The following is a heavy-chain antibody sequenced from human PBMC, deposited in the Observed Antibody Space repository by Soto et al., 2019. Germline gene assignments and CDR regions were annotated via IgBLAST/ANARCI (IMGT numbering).Heavy chain of an antibody. CDR1: GGPLNGYH. J-gene: IGHJ6*02. V-gene: IGHV4-4*07. CDR2: IYSSGTT. CDR3: ARNALSALDV. D-gene: IGHD1-1*01. Sequence: SETLSLTCTVSGGPLNGYHWSWIRQPAGKGLEWIGRIYSSGTTNHNPSLRSRVTMSVGTSNNQFSLRLTSVTAADTAVYYCARNALSALDVWGQGTTVTVSS.